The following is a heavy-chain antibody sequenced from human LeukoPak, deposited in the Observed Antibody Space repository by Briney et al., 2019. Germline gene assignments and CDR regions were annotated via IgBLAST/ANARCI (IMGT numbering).Heavy chain of an antibody. Sequence: GASVKVSCKASGYTFTSYDINWVRQATGQGLEWMGWMNPNSGNTGYAQKFQGRVTMTRNTSISTAYMELRSLRSDDTAVYYCATYSSGWYLFDYWGQGTLVTVSS. CDR3: ATYSSGWYLFDY. CDR2: MNPNSGNT. D-gene: IGHD6-19*01. CDR1: GYTFTSYD. J-gene: IGHJ4*02. V-gene: IGHV1-8*01.